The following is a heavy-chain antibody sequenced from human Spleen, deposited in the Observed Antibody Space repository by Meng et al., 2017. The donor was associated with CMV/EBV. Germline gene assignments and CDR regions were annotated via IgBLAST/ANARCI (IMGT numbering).Heavy chain of an antibody. CDR1: GYPFPGYY. V-gene: IGHV1-2*02. D-gene: IGHD7-27*01. Sequence: SCQASGYPFPGYYMHWVRQAPGQGLEWMVWINANGGDTDYVQKFQGRVAMTRDTSISTVYMELRRLRSNDTAVYYCAIGELRRIDKWGQGTLVTVSS. J-gene: IGHJ4*02. CDR2: INANGGDT. CDR3: AIGELRRIDK.